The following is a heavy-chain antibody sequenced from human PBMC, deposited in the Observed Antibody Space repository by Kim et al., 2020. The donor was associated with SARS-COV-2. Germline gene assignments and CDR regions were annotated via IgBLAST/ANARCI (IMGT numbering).Heavy chain of an antibody. D-gene: IGHD5-12*01. Sequence: GGSLRLSCAASGFTFSSYEMNWVRQAPGKGLEWVSYISSSGSTIYYADSVKGRFTISRDNAKNSLYLQMNSLRAEDTAVYYCARVGGYDWTFDYWGQGTLVTVSS. V-gene: IGHV3-48*03. CDR1: GFTFSSYE. CDR3: ARVGGYDWTFDY. CDR2: ISSSGSTI. J-gene: IGHJ4*02.